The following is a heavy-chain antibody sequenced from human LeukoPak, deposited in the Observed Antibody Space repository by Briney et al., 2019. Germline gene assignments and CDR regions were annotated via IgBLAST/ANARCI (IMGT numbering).Heavy chain of an antibody. CDR3: ARTGRNGNFDY. Sequence: TLSLTCTVSGGSISSGDYYWSWIRQPPGKALEWLARIDWDDDKHYSTSLKTRLTISKDTSKNQVVLTMTNMDPVDTATYYCARTGRNGNFDYWGQGTLVTVSS. CDR1: GGSISSGDYY. J-gene: IGHJ4*02. CDR2: IDWDDDK. V-gene: IGHV2-70*11.